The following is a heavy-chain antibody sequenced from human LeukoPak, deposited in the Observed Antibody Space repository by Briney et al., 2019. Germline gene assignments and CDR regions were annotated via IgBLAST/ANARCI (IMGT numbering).Heavy chain of an antibody. V-gene: IGHV4-59*08. CDR3: ASLLYYYDSSGLGTGYFDY. CDR2: IYYSGST. CDR1: GDSISRYY. J-gene: IGHJ4*02. Sequence: PSETLSLTCTVSGDSISRYYWSWIRQPPGKGLEGVGYIYYSGSTNYNPSLKSRVTISVDTSKNQFSLKLSSVTAADTAVYYCASLLYYYDSSGLGTGYFDYWGQGTLVTVSS. D-gene: IGHD3-22*01.